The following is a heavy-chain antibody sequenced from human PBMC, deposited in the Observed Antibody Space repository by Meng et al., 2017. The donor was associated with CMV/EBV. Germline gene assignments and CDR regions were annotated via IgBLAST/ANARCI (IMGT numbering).Heavy chain of an antibody. D-gene: IGHD2-8*02. CDR3: ARDLPYVLDGMDV. Sequence: GESLKISYAASGFTFDDYGMSWVRQAPGKGLEWVSGINWNGGSTGYADSVKGRFTISRDNAKNSLYLQMNSLRAEDTALYYCARDLPYVLDGMDVWGQGTTVTVSS. CDR1: GFTFDDYG. CDR2: INWNGGST. V-gene: IGHV3-20*03. J-gene: IGHJ6*02.